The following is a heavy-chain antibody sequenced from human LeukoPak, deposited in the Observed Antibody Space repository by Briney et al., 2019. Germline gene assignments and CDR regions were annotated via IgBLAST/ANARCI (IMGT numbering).Heavy chain of an antibody. J-gene: IGHJ6*02. CDR3: TRDANHYGGMAV. V-gene: IGHV3-74*01. CDR2: IHSDGSTT. CDR1: GITVSKYW. Sequence: PGGSLRLSCAVSGITVSKYWMHWVRQVPGKGLVWVSRIHSDGSTTDYADSVKGRFTITRDSAKNTLYLEMNSLRVEDTAVYYCTRDANHYGGMAVWGQGTTVTVSS.